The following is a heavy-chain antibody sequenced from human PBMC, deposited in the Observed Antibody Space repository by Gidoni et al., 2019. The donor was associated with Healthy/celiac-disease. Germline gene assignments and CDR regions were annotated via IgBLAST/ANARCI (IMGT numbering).Heavy chain of an antibody. J-gene: IGHJ4*02. CDR2: ISYDGSNK. V-gene: IGHV3-30*18. CDR1: GFTFSSYG. D-gene: IGHD3-10*01. CDR3: AKEPGD. Sequence: QVQLVESGGGVVQPGRSLRLSCAASGFTFSSYGMHWVRQAPGKGLEWVAVISYDGSNKYYADSVKGRFTISRDNSKNTLYLQMNSLRAEDTAVYYCAKEPGDWGQGTLVTVSS.